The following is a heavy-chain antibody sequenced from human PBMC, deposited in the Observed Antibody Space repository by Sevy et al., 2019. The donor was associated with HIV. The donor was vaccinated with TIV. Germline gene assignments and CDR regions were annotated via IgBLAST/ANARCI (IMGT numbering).Heavy chain of an antibody. V-gene: IGHV4-34*01. Sequence: SETLSLTCAVYGGSFSGYYWSWIRQPPGKGLEWIGEINNSGSTNYNPSLKSRVTISVDTSKNQFSLKLSSVTAADTAVYYCARQTLLYCSGGSCYFYSFDYWGQGTLVTVSS. CDR2: INNSGST. CDR3: ARQTLLYCSGGSCYFYSFDY. D-gene: IGHD2-15*01. J-gene: IGHJ4*02. CDR1: GGSFSGYY.